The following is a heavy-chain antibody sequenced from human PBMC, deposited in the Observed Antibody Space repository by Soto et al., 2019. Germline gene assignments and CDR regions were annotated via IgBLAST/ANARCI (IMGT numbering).Heavy chain of an antibody. CDR1: GFTFSSFT. V-gene: IGHV3-30-3*01. J-gene: IGHJ4*02. Sequence: QVQLVESGGGVVPPGRSLRLSCAASGFTFSSFTMHWVRQAPGKGLEWVAVISYDDGDNKYYADSVKGRFTISRDNXKNTLYLQMNSLRPEDTAVYYCARTTVVSGTPDFDYWGQGTLVTVSS. D-gene: IGHD4-4*01. CDR2: ISYDDGDNK. CDR3: ARTTVVSGTPDFDY.